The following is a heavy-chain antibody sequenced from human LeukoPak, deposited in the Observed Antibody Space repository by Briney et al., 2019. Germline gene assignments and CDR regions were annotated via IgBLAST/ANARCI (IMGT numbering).Heavy chain of an antibody. Sequence: SETLSLTCTVSGGSISSDYWSWIRQPAGKGLEWIGRIYTTGSTNYSPSLKSRVTMSVDTSKNQFSLKLSSVTAADTAVYYCARANHSSSWSSDYWGQGTLVTVSS. D-gene: IGHD6-13*01. CDR3: ARANHSSSWSSDY. CDR1: GGSISSDY. CDR2: IYTTGST. V-gene: IGHV4-4*07. J-gene: IGHJ4*02.